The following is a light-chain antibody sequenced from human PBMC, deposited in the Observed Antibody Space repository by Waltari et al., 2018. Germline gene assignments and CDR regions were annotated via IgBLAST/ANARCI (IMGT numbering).Light chain of an antibody. CDR3: CTYAGSSTYA. CDR1: SNDVGYYSL. CDR2: DVT. J-gene: IGLJ1*01. Sequence: QSALTQPASVSGSPGQSTTISCTGTSNDVGYYSLVSWYQQHPGKAPKLIIYDVTKRPAGVSDRLAGSKSGNTAFLTISGLQAEDEADYHCCTYAGSSTYAFGTGTTVSVL. V-gene: IGLV2-23*02.